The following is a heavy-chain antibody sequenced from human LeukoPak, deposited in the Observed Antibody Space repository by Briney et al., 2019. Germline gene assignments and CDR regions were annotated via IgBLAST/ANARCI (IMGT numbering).Heavy chain of an antibody. D-gene: IGHD3-10*01. J-gene: IGHJ6*02. V-gene: IGHV4-34*01. CDR3: ARSILSLYYYYGMDV. CDR2: TNHSGST. Sequence: SETLSLTCAVYGGSFSGYYWSWIRQPPGKGLEWIRETNHSGSTNYNPSLKSRVTISVDTSKNHFSLKLSSVTAADTAVYYCARSILSLYYYYGMDVWGQGTTVTVSS. CDR1: GGSFSGYY.